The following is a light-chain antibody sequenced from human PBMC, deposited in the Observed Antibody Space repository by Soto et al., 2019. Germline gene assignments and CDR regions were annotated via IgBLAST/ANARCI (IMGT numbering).Light chain of an antibody. CDR2: EVN. CDR1: SSEVGYYNL. Sequence: QSALTQPASVSGSPGQSITISCTGTSSEVGYYNLVSWYQHHPGKAPKLIIYEVNERPSGVSNRFSGSKSGNTASLTISGLQAEYDADYHCCSYAGSSTYVFGTGNKVTVL. V-gene: IGLV2-23*02. CDR3: CSYAGSSTYV. J-gene: IGLJ1*01.